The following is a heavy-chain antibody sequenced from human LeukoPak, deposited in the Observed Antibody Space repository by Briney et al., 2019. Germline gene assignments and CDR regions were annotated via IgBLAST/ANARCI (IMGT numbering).Heavy chain of an antibody. J-gene: IGHJ4*02. CDR2: IYHSGST. D-gene: IGHD4-17*01. CDR1: GGSISSYY. Sequence: ETLSLTCTVSGGSISSYYWGWIRQPPGKGLEWIGSIYHSGSTYYNPSLKSRVTISVDTSKNQFSLKLSSVTAADTAVYYCARISRVGDSTVTTVHYWGQGTLVTVSS. CDR3: ARISRVGDSTVTTVHY. V-gene: IGHV4-38-2*02.